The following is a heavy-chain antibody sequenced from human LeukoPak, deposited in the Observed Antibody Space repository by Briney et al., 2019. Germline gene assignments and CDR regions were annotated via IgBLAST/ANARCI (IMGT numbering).Heavy chain of an antibody. V-gene: IGHV3-48*01. Sequence: GGSLRLSCAASGFTFSDYSMNWVRQAPGKGLEWISYIGIDSGNTNYADSVKGRFTISGDKAMNSLYLQMNSLRVEDTAVYYCARDYKYAFDNWGQGTLVTVSS. CDR3: ARDYKYAFDN. CDR1: GFTFSDYS. J-gene: IGHJ4*02. CDR2: IGIDSGNT. D-gene: IGHD5-24*01.